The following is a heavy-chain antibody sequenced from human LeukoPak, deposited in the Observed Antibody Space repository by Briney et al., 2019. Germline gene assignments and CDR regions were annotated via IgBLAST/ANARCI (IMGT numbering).Heavy chain of an antibody. J-gene: IGHJ4*02. CDR2: IVTAGDT. CDR1: GFTFSTYD. CDR3: VRGIVRRGYFDY. V-gene: IGHV3-13*01. D-gene: IGHD3-10*01. Sequence: GGSLRLSCAASGFTFSTYDIHWVRQTPGRGLKWVSAIVTAGDTYYVDSVKGRFPISRANAKNSLSLQMDSLRAGDTAVYYCVRGIVRRGYFDYWGKGALVTVSS.